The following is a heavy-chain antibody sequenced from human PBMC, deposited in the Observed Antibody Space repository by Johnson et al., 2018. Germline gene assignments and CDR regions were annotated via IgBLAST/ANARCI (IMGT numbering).Heavy chain of an antibody. CDR2: TIPIFGKT. J-gene: IGHJ6*03. Sequence: VQLVESGAEVKKPGSSVKVSCKASGDTFSSYAINWVRQAPGQGLEWMGGTIPIFGKTNYAQKFQGRVTITADESTRTAYMELTSLRSEDTAVYYCARDEGSGRGSYYYYLDVWGKGTTVTVSS. CDR3: ARDEGSGRGSYYYYLDV. CDR1: GDTFSSYA. V-gene: IGHV1-69*01. D-gene: IGHD3-10*01.